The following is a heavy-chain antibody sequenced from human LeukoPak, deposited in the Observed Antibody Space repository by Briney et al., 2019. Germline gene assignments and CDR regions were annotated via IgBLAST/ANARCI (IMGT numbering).Heavy chain of an antibody. CDR2: IYYSGST. J-gene: IGHJ4*02. CDR1: GGSISSSSYY. V-gene: IGHV4-39*01. D-gene: IGHD3-3*01. Sequence: SETLSLTCTVSGGSISSSSYYWGWIRQPPGKGLEWIGSIYYSGSTYYNPSLRSRVTISVDTSKNQFSLKLSSVTAADTAVYYCARHKKQYYDFDYWGQGTLVTVSS. CDR3: ARHKKQYYDFDY.